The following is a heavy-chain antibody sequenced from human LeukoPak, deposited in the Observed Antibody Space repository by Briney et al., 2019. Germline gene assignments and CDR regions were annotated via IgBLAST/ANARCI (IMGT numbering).Heavy chain of an antibody. D-gene: IGHD3-3*01. CDR2: ISGSGGST. J-gene: IGHJ4*02. V-gene: IGHV3-23*01. CDR3: SSVSGYYPLRAAEEDY. Sequence: GGSLRLSCAASGFTFSSYAMSWVRQAPGKGLEWVSAISGSGGSTYYADSVKGRFTISRDNSKNTLYLQMNSLRAEDTAVYYCSSVSGYYPLRAAEEDYWGQGTLVTVSS. CDR1: GFTFSSYA.